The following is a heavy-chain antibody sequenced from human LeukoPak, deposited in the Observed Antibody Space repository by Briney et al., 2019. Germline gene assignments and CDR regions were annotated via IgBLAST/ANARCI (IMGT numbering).Heavy chain of an antibody. J-gene: IGHJ4*02. D-gene: IGHD2-21*02. V-gene: IGHV4-38-2*02. Sequence: PSETLSLTCTVSGYSISSGYYWGCIRQPPGKGLEWIGSIYHSGSTYYNPSLKSRVTISVDTSKNQFSLKLSSVTAADTAVYYCARDRLRAGYFDYWGQGTLVTVSS. CDR2: IYHSGST. CDR3: ARDRLRAGYFDY. CDR1: GYSISSGYY.